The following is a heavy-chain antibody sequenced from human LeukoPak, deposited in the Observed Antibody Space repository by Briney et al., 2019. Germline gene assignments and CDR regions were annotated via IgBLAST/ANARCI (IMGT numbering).Heavy chain of an antibody. CDR1: GFTFSSYA. CDR3: AKPIAAAGFYWYFDL. D-gene: IGHD6-13*01. Sequence: PGGSLRLSCAASGFTFSSYAMSWVRQAPGKGLEWVSAISGSGGSTYYADSVKGRFTISRDNSKNTLYLQMNSLRAEDTAVYYCAKPIAAAGFYWYFDLWGRGTLVTVSS. CDR2: ISGSGGST. V-gene: IGHV3-23*01. J-gene: IGHJ2*01.